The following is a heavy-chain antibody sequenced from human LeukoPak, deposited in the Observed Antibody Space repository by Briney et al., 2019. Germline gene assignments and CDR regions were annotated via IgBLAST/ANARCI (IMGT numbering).Heavy chain of an antibody. V-gene: IGHV3-30-3*01. D-gene: IGHD6-19*01. Sequence: GGSLRLSCAASGFTFSSYAMHWVRQAPGKGLEWVAVISYDGSNKYYADSVKSRFTISRDNSKNTLYLQMNSLRAEDTAVYYCARVGSSGCPGDYWGQGTLVTVSS. CDR2: ISYDGSNK. CDR3: ARVGSSGCPGDY. J-gene: IGHJ4*02. CDR1: GFTFSSYA.